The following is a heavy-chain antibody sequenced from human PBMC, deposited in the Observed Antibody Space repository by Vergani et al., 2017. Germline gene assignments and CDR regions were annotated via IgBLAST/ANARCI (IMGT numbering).Heavy chain of an antibody. CDR3: AVRPRVNLVGGEIVTKRTLDY. J-gene: IGHJ4*02. Sequence: QVQLQQWGAGVVKPSGTLSLTCAVFGESFSSFYWCWFLQPPGKGLEWLGEINNDGHTNYNPSLESRVTVSRDTATNQFSLNLMSVTAAETAMYYCAVRPRVNLVGGEIVTKRTLDYWSQGSLVTVSS. CDR1: GESFSSFY. V-gene: IGHV4-34*02. D-gene: IGHD2-8*02. CDR2: INNDGHT.